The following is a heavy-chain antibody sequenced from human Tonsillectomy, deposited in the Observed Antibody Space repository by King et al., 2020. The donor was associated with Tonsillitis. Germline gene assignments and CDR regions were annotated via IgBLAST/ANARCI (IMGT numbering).Heavy chain of an antibody. V-gene: IGHV1-18*01. J-gene: IGHJ3*02. Sequence: VQLVESGAEVRKPGASVKFSCKASGYTFTKYGVSWVRQAPGQGLEWMGWITTFSGNTIYAQKLQDRVTMTTDTSTTTVYMELRSLRSDDSAVYYCARDVTRFGELSRNAFDIWGQGTMVTVSS. D-gene: IGHD3-10*01. CDR1: GYTFTKYG. CDR3: ARDVTRFGELSRNAFDI. CDR2: ITTFSGNT.